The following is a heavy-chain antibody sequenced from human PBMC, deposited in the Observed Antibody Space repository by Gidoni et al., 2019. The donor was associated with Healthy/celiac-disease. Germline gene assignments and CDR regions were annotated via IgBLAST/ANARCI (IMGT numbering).Heavy chain of an antibody. Sequence: QLQLQESGPGLVKPSETLSLTCTVSGGSISSSSYYWGSIRQPPGKGVEWIGSIYYSGSTYYNPSLKSRVTISVDTYKNQFSLKLSSVTAADTAVYYCASYQGIVVVITSVDAFDIWGQGTMVTVSS. CDR1: GGSISSSSYY. D-gene: IGHD3-22*01. J-gene: IGHJ3*02. CDR3: ASYQGIVVVITSVDAFDI. V-gene: IGHV4-39*01. CDR2: IYYSGST.